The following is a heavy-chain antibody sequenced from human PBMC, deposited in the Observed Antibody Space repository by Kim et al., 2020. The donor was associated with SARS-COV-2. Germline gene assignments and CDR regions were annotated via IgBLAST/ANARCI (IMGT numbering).Heavy chain of an antibody. Sequence: NPSLKSPVTISVDTSKNQFSLKLSSVTAADTAVYYCARDATIDYYYGMDVWGQGTTVTVSS. D-gene: IGHD5-12*01. CDR3: ARDATIDYYYGMDV. J-gene: IGHJ6*02. V-gene: IGHV4-34*01.